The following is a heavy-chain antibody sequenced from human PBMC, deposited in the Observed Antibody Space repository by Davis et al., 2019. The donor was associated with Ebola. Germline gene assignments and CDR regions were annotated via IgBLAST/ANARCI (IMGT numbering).Heavy chain of an antibody. CDR1: GGSISSYY. Sequence: MPSETLSLTCTVSGGSISSYYWSWIRQPPGKGLEWIGYIYYSGSTNYNPSLKSRVTISVDTSKNQFSLKLGSVTAADTAVYYCARGGVRGMDVWGQGTTVTVSS. V-gene: IGHV4-59*01. CDR3: ARGGVRGMDV. CDR2: IYYSGST. J-gene: IGHJ6*02.